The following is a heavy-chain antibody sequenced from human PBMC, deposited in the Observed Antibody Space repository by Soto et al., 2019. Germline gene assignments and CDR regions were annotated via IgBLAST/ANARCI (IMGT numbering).Heavy chain of an antibody. CDR1: GFSFGSYA. CDR2: FSAGGRA. D-gene: IGHD2-2*01. V-gene: IGHV3-23*01. Sequence: QLLESGGGLVQPGGSLRLSCEASGFSFGSYALSWVRQAPGKGLEWVSTFSAGGRAYYADSVKGRFTIAKDTSKNTWRLQGSAWRAEDTAVYSVAKESMPHPSGAPLFDYGGQEPGSLSPQ. J-gene: IGHJ4*01. CDR3: AKESMPHPSGAPLFDY.